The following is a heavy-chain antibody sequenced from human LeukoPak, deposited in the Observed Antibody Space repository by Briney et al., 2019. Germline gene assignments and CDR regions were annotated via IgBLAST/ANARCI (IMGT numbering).Heavy chain of an antibody. Sequence: GGSLRLSCVVSGFTFSRYDMHWVRQATGKGLEWVSAIGTIGDTYYPDSLKGRFTISRDNAKNSLYLQMNSLRAGDTAVYYCARDASRGYSYGYEDYWGQGTLVTVSS. D-gene: IGHD5-18*01. J-gene: IGHJ4*02. CDR3: ARDASRGYSYGYEDY. V-gene: IGHV3-13*01. CDR2: IGTIGDT. CDR1: GFTFSRYD.